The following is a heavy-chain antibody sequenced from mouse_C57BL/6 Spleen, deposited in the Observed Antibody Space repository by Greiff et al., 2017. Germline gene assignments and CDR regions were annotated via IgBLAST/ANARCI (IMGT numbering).Heavy chain of an antibody. V-gene: IGHV1-55*01. CDR3: ARSYYSNWYFDV. Sequence: QVQLQQPGAELVKPGASVKMSCTASGYTFTSYWITWVQQTPGQGLEWIGDIYPGSGSTNYNEKFKSKFTLSVDTASSTTYLQLTSLTSEDSAVYYCARSYYSNWYFDVWGTGTTVTVSA. CDR2: IYPGSGST. CDR1: GYTFTSYW. J-gene: IGHJ1*03. D-gene: IGHD2-5*01.